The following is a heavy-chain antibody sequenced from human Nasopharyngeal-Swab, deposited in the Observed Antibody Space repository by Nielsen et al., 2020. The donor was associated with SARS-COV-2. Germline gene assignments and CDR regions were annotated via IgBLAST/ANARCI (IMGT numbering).Heavy chain of an antibody. J-gene: IGHJ4*02. Sequence: GGSLRLSFSASGFTFSRHAMHWVRQAPGKGLEYVSAISSNGGSTYYADSVKGRFTISRDNSKNTLYLQMSSLRAEDTAVYYCVKDLIVVVPAAISDYWGQGTLVTVSS. D-gene: IGHD2-2*02. CDR3: VKDLIVVVPAAISDY. V-gene: IGHV3-64D*09. CDR1: GFTFSRHA. CDR2: ISSNGGST.